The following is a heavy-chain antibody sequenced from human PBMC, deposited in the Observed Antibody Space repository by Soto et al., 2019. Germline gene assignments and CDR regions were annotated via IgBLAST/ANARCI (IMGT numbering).Heavy chain of an antibody. CDR1: GGSISSSNW. J-gene: IGHJ6*02. Sequence: PSETLSLTCAVSGGSISSSNWWSWVRQPPGKGLEWIGEIYHSGSTNYNPSLKSRVTISVDKSKNQFSLKLSSVTAADTAVYYCASLGGPWAWGYYYYGMDVWGQGTTVTVSS. CDR2: IYHSGST. CDR3: ASLGGPWAWGYYYYGMDV. V-gene: IGHV4-4*02. D-gene: IGHD3-16*01.